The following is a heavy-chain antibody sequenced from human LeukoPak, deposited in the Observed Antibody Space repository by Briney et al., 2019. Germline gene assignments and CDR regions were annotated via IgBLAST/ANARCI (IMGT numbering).Heavy chain of an antibody. V-gene: IGHV4-61*02. CDR2: IYTSGST. Sequence: SQTLSLTCTVSGGSISSGSYYWSWIRQPAGKGLEWIGRIYTSGSTNYNPSLKSRVTISVDTSKNQFSLKLSSVTAADTAVYYCARGGGNTFLGDYWGQGTLVTVSS. D-gene: IGHD3-16*01. CDR1: GGSISSGSYY. CDR3: ARGGGNTFLGDY. J-gene: IGHJ4*02.